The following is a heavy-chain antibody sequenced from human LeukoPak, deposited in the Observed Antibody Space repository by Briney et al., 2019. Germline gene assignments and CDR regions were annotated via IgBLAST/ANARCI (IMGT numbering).Heavy chain of an antibody. D-gene: IGHD6-13*01. CDR3: AGGARRQQPFDY. Sequence: PGGYLRLSCAASEFTGSSNYMNWVRQAPGKGLEWVSVIYSGGSTYYADSVKGRFTISRDNSKNTLYLQMNSLRAEDTAVYYCAGGARRQQPFDYWGQGTLVTVSS. CDR1: EFTGSSNY. V-gene: IGHV3-66*01. CDR2: IYSGGST. J-gene: IGHJ4*02.